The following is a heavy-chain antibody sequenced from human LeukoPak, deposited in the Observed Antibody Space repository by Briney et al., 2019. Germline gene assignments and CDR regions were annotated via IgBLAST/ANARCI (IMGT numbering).Heavy chain of an antibody. Sequence: SVKVSCKASGGTFSSYAISWVRQAPGQGLEWMGGIIPIFGTANYAQKFQGRVTITADESTSTAYMELSSLRSEDTAVYYCARDSNMDYDSSGYYYYGMDVWGQGTTVTVSS. J-gene: IGHJ6*02. CDR1: GGTFSSYA. CDR3: ARDSNMDYDSSGYYYYGMDV. D-gene: IGHD3-22*01. CDR2: IIPIFGTA. V-gene: IGHV1-69*13.